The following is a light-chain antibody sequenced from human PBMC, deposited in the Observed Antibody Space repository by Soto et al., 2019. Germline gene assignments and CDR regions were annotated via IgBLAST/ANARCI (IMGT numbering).Light chain of an antibody. Sequence: IHMTQSPSSLSASVGDRVTITCRASQRITTYLNWYQQQPGKAPKLLLSTAGTLQRGVPSRFSGSGSGTDFTLTITTLQPQDFATYFCQQTYSTPYTFGQGTKLEIK. CDR2: TAG. J-gene: IGKJ2*01. CDR1: QRITTY. V-gene: IGKV1-39*01. CDR3: QQTYSTPYT.